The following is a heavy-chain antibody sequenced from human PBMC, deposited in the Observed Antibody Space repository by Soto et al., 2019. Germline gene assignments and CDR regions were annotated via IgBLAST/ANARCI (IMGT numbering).Heavy chain of an antibody. CDR1: GYPFTGYY. D-gene: IGHD5-18*01. CDR3: ARDLLTIQLWSVKAIYGMDV. CDR2: INPNSGGT. V-gene: IGHV1-2*04. J-gene: IGHJ6*02. Sequence: GSVKVCFKACGYPFTGYYMHLVRQAPGQGLEWIGWINPNSGGTNYAQKFQGWVTMTRDTSISTAYMELSRLRSDDTAVYYCARDLLTIQLWSVKAIYGMDVWGQGTTVTVS.